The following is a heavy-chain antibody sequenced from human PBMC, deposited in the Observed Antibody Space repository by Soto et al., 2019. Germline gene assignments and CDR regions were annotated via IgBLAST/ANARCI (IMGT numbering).Heavy chain of an antibody. Sequence: SVKVSCKASGGTFSSYAISWVRQAPGQGLEWMGGIIPIFGTANYAQKFQGRVTITADESTSTAYMELSSLRSEDTAVYYCARGPVTGPWFDPWRQRTLVTVSS. CDR2: IIPIFGTA. V-gene: IGHV1-69*13. D-gene: IGHD2-21*02. J-gene: IGHJ5*02. CDR1: GGTFSSYA. CDR3: ARGPVTGPWFDP.